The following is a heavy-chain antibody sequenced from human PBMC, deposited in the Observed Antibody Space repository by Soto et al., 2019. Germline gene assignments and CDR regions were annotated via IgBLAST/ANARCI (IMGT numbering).Heavy chain of an antibody. D-gene: IGHD5-12*01. CDR1: GGSISSGGYS. Sequence: QVQLQESGPGLVKPSQTLSLTCTVSGGSISSGGYSWSWIRQHPGKGLEWIGYIYYSGSTYYNPSRNTRITISVDTSKNAFSLKLSSVTAADTDVYYWARETCSGYDGSDAFDIWGQGKMVTVSS. CDR3: ARETCSGYDGSDAFDI. V-gene: IGHV4-31*03. J-gene: IGHJ3*02. CDR2: IYYSGST.